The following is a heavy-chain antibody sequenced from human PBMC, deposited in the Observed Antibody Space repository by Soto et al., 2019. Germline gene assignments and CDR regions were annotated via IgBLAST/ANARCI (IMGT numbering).Heavy chain of an antibody. V-gene: IGHV3-23*01. J-gene: IGHJ4*02. CDR1: GFTFSSYA. Sequence: EVQLLESGGGLVQPGGSLRLSCAASGFTFSSYAMSWVRQAPGKGLEWVSAISGSGGSTYYADSVKGRFTISRENSKITLYLQMNSLRAEDTAVYYCAQCKGDSGYYFDYWGQGTLVTVYS. CDR2: ISGSGGST. CDR3: AQCKGDSGYYFDY. D-gene: IGHD3-10*01.